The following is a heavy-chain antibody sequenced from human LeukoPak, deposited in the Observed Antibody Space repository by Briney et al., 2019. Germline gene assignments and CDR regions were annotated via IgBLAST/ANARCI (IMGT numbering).Heavy chain of an antibody. CDR3: ARGLYYDFWSVPYYFDY. CDR1: GGSFSGYY. D-gene: IGHD3-3*01. J-gene: IGHJ4*02. CDR2: INHSGST. Sequence: SETLSLTCAVYGGSFSGYYWSWIRQPPGKGLERIGEINHSGSTNYNPSLKSRVTISVDTSKNQFSLKLSSVTAADTAVYYCARGLYYDFWSVPYYFDYWGQGTLVTVSS. V-gene: IGHV4-34*01.